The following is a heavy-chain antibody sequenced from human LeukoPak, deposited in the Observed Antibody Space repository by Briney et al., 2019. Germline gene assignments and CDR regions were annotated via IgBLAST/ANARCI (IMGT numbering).Heavy chain of an antibody. CDR3: ATHPIATGSSWPDV. D-gene: IGHD6-13*01. CDR1: GFTFSSYS. Sequence: GGSLRLSCAASGFTFSSYSMNWVRQAPGKGLEWVSSISSSSSYIYYADSVKGRFTISRDNAKNSLYLQVNSLRAEDTAVYYCATHPIATGSSWPDVWGKGTTVTISS. J-gene: IGHJ6*04. V-gene: IGHV3-21*04. CDR2: ISSSSSYI.